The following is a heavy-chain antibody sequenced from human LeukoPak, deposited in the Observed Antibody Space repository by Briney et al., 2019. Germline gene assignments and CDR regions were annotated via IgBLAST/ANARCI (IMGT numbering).Heavy chain of an antibody. D-gene: IGHD1-26*01. V-gene: IGHV3-23*01. J-gene: IGHJ4*02. CDR2: IGGGGGIT. Sequence: GGSLRLSCGASGLXFNNYALSWVRQAPGKGLEWVSMIGGGGGITWYADSVKGRFTISRDNSKNTVYLQMISLRAEDTAVYYCAKLSGSYFEYWGQGTLVTVSS. CDR3: AKLSGSYFEY. CDR1: GLXFNNYA.